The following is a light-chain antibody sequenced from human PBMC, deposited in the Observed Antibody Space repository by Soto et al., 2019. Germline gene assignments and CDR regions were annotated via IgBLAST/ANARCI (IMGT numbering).Light chain of an antibody. CDR3: RSYTSSSTRV. CDR1: SSDVGGSNY. CDR2: DVS. J-gene: IGLJ3*02. V-gene: IGLV2-14*01. Sequence: QSALTQPASVSGSPGQSVSISCTATSSDVGGSNYVSWYQQHPGKAPNLMIYDVSYRPGGVSNRFSGSKSGNTDSLTISGLQAEHEEDYYCRSYTSSSTRVSGGGTKLTV.